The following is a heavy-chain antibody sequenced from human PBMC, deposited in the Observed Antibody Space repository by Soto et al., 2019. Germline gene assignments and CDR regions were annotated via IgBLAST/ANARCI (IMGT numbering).Heavy chain of an antibody. CDR3: ARDSGYDYPNWFDP. V-gene: IGHV3-21*01. CDR2: ISSSSSYI. CDR1: GFTFSSYS. D-gene: IGHD5-12*01. J-gene: IGHJ5*02. Sequence: GSLRLSCAASGFTFSSYSMNWVRQAPGKGLEWVSSISSSSSYIYYADSVKGRFTISRDNAKNSLYLQMNSLRAEDTAVYYCARDSGYDYPNWFDPWGQGTLVTVS.